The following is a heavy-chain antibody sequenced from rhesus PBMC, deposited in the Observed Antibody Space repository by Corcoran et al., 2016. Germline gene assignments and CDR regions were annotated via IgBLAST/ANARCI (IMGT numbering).Heavy chain of an antibody. D-gene: IGHD3-34*01. V-gene: IGHV3S42*01. Sequence: EVQLVESGGGLAKPGGSLRLPCDVSGFTFSSSWMNWVRQTPGRGGEWGTGKNSGGTTTGYADSLEGPCTTARDNPKITLFRQMNSLRPDDTAVYDCVQPWGYWGQGVLVTVSS. J-gene: IGHJ4*01. CDR2: KNSGGTTT. CDR3: VQPWGY. CDR1: GFTFSSSW.